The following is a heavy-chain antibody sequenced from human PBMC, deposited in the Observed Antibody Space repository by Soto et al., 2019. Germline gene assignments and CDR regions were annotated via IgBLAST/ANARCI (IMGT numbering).Heavy chain of an antibody. V-gene: IGHV4-31*03. CDR2: IYYSGST. CDR1: GGSISSGGYY. J-gene: IGHJ5*02. D-gene: IGHD6-13*01. Sequence: QVQLQESGPGLVKPSQTLSLTCTVSGGSISSGGYYWSWIRQHPGKGLEWIGYIYYSGSTYYNPSLESRVTVAVDTSKNQCSLKLSSVTAADTAVCYCAISYSSRGWFDPWGQGTLVTVSS. CDR3: AISYSSRGWFDP.